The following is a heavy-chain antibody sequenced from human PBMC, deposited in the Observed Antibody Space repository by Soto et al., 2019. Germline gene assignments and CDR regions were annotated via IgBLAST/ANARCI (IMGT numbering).Heavy chain of an antibody. CDR3: ARVSIPFYYHTRGQFYFDY. Sequence: SEPLSLTCTVSGGSVNIGSYYWSWIRKPPGMGLELIGYIFYSLTTNYNPSLNILAPTSLHIPKNQSPRQLTSVPAADTAVYYCARVSIPFYYHTRGQFYFDYGGQGALVTVSS. CDR1: GGSVNIGSYY. CDR2: IFYSLTT. J-gene: IGHJ4*02. D-gene: IGHD3-22*01. V-gene: IGHV4-61*01.